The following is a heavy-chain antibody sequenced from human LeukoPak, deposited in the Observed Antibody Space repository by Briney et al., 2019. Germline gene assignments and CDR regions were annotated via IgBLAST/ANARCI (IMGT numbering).Heavy chain of an antibody. CDR2: ISYDGSNK. CDR3: AKVSERLATVSNFDY. Sequence: GRSLRLSCAASGFTFSSYGMHWVRQAPGKGLEWVAVISYDGSNKYCADSVKGRFTISRDNSKNTLYLQMNSLRAEDTAVYYCAKVSERLATVSNFDYWGQGTLVTVSS. CDR1: GFTFSSYG. J-gene: IGHJ4*02. D-gene: IGHD6-19*01. V-gene: IGHV3-30*18.